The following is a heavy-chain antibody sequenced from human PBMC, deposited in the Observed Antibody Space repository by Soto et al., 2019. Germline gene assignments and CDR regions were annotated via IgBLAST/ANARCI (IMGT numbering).Heavy chain of an antibody. J-gene: IGHJ5*02. CDR3: ARDKNRAFYYDSSGNNWFDP. D-gene: IGHD3-22*01. CDR1: GGSISSGDYY. CDR2: IYYSGST. Sequence: PSETLSLTCTVSGGSISSGDYYWSWIRQPPGKGLEWIGYIYYSGSTYYNPSLKSRVTISVDTSKNQFSLKLSSVTAADTAVYYCARDKNRAFYYDSSGNNWFDPWGQGTLVTVSS. V-gene: IGHV4-30-4*01.